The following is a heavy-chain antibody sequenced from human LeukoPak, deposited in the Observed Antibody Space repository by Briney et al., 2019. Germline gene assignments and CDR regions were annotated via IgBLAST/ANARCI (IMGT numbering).Heavy chain of an antibody. CDR3: AKGSAAGSPPRDY. CDR1: GFTFDDYA. D-gene: IGHD6-13*01. J-gene: IGHJ4*02. CDR2: ISWNSGSI. V-gene: IGHV3-9*01. Sequence: SLRLSCAASGFTFDDYAMHWVRQAPGKALEWVSGISWNSGSIGYADSVKGRFTISRDNAKNSLYLQMNSLRAEDTPLYYCAKGSAAGSPPRDYWGQGTLVTVSS.